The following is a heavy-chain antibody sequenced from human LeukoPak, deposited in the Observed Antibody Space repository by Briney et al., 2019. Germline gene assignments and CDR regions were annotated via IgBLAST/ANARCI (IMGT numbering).Heavy chain of an antibody. Sequence: ASVKVSCKASGGTFSSYAISWVRQAPGQGLEWMGGIIPIFGTANYAQKFQGRVTITADESTSTAYMELSSLRSEDTAAYYCARVPVGASTGYYFDYWGQGTLVTVSS. D-gene: IGHD1-26*01. J-gene: IGHJ4*02. V-gene: IGHV1-69*13. CDR2: IIPIFGTA. CDR1: GGTFSSYA. CDR3: ARVPVGASTGYYFDY.